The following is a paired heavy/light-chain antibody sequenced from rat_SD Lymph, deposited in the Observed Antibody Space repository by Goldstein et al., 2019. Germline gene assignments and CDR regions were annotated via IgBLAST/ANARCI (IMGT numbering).Heavy chain of an antibody. CDR1: GFTFSNYG. D-gene: IGHD1-10*01. J-gene: IGHJ2*01. CDR2: ISSSSSYI. Sequence: EVQLVESGGGLVQPGRSLKLSCLASGFTFSNYGMNWIRQAPGKGLEWVASISSSSSYIYYADTVKGRFTISRDNAKNTLYLQMTSLRSEDTALYYCARHSGQLRDFDYWGQGVMVTVSS. V-gene: IGHV5-34*01. CDR3: ARHSGQLRDFDY.
Light chain of an antibody. CDR3: WQGTHFPLT. J-gene: IGKJ5*01. CDR2: QVS. V-gene: IGKV1S1*01. Sequence: DVVMTQTPVSLSLAIGQPASISCKSSQSLLGTSGKTFLNWILQRPGQSPKRLIYQVSKLYSEVPDRFSGSGSETEFTLKISRVEAEDLGVYYCWQGTHFPLTFGSGTKLEIK. CDR1: QSLLGTSGKTF.